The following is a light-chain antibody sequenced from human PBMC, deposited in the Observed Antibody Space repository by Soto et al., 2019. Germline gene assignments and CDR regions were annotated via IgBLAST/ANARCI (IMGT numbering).Light chain of an antibody. CDR2: EVS. CDR1: NSDVGGYNY. Sequence: QSVLTQPASVSGSPGQSITISCTGTNSDVGGYNYVSWYQQHPGKAPKLMIYEVSYRPSGVSYRFSGSKSGNTASLTISGLQAEDEADYYCSSYTSSSTYVFGTGTQLTVL. CDR3: SSYTSSSTYV. V-gene: IGLV2-14*01. J-gene: IGLJ1*01.